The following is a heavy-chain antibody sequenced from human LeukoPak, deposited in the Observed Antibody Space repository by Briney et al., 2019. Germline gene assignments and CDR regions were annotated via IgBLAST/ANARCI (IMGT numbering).Heavy chain of an antibody. V-gene: IGHV3-23*01. CDR2: IGGTGDRT. D-gene: IGHD6-19*01. CDR3: AKDPVVYHGGSGWHYFDY. J-gene: IGHJ4*02. Sequence: PGGSLRISCAASRFSFSSYAMSWVRQAPGRRLEWVSTIGGTGDRTYYADSVKGRFTISRDNSMDTLFLQMNSLKAEDTAVYYCAKDPVVYHGGSGWHYFDYWGQGTLVTVSS. CDR1: RFSFSSYA.